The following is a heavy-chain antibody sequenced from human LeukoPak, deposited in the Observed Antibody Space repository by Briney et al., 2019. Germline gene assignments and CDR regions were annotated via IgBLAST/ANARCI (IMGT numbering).Heavy chain of an antibody. J-gene: IGHJ4*02. CDR1: GDSVSSSY. V-gene: IGHV4-59*02. D-gene: IGHD1-26*01. Sequence: SETLSLTCTVSGDSVSSSYWSWIRLPPGKGLEWIGYVFHSGIVHYNLPFKSRVSMSVDTSKNQLSLNLTSLTAADTAIYYCATTPVGSTRFFDFWGPGTLLSVSS. CDR3: ATTPVGSTRFFDF. CDR2: VFHSGIV.